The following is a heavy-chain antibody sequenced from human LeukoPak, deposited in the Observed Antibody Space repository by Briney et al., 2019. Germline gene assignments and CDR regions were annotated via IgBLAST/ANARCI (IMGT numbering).Heavy chain of an antibody. CDR1: GGSISSGSYY. V-gene: IGHV4-61*02. Sequence: SETLSLTCTVSGGSISSGSYYWSWIRQPAGKGLEWIGRIYTSGSTNYNPSLKSRVTISVDKSKNQFSLKLSSVTAADTAVYYCARGYSSSWYRKNYWFDPWGQGTLVTVSS. CDR2: IYTSGST. CDR3: ARGYSSSWYRKNYWFDP. J-gene: IGHJ5*02. D-gene: IGHD6-13*01.